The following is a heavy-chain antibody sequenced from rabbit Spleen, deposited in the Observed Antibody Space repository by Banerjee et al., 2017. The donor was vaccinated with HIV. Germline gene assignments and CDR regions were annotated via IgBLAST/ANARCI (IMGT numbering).Heavy chain of an antibody. J-gene: IGHJ6*01. CDR3: AGLYDSGSAGHAYNL. Sequence: QEQLVESRGGLVKPGGSLKLSCTASRFPFSDKAVMCWVRQAPGKGLQWIACINAVTGKAVYATWAIGRFTFSKTSSTTVTLQMTSLTAADTATYFCAGLYDSGSAGHAYNLWGQGTLVTVS. CDR2: INAVTGKA. V-gene: IGHV1S45*01. CDR1: RFPFSDKAV. D-gene: IGHD4-2*01.